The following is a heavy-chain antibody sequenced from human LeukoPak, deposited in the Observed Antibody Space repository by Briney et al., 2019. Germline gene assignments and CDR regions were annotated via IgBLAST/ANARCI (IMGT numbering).Heavy chain of an antibody. CDR2: IIPIFGTA. CDR3: ASRGYGSGSYYGSDY. V-gene: IGHV1-69*13. CDR1: GGTLSSFT. Sequence: PGASVKVSCKASGGTLSSFTISWVRQAPGPGLEWMGGIIPIFGTANYAQKFQGRVTITADESTRTAYMELSSLRSEDTAVYYCASRGYGSGSYYGSDYWGQGTLVTVSS. J-gene: IGHJ4*02. D-gene: IGHD3-10*01.